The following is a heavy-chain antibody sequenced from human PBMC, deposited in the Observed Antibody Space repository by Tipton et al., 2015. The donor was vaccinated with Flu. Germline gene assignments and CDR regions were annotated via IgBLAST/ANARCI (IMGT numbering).Heavy chain of an antibody. Sequence: TLSLTCSVSGGSISTYYWSWIRQPAGKGLEWVGHFYNNGSTRYNPSLKNRCTMSADTSRSQFSLKVTSVTAAGTAVYFCAREGDDYSRGWYASWGKGILVTVSS. CDR3: AREGDDYSRGWYAS. V-gene: IGHV4-4*07. CDR1: GGSISTYY. CDR2: FYNNGST. D-gene: IGHD6-19*01. J-gene: IGHJ5*02.